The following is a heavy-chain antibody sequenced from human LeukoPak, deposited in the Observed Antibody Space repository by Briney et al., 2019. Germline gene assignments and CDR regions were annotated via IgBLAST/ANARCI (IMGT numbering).Heavy chain of an antibody. D-gene: IGHD2-15*01. V-gene: IGHV4-59*01. CDR1: GGSISNYY. CDR2: IYYSGST. Sequence: SETLSLTCTVPGGSISNYYWSWIRQPPGKGLEWIGLIYYSGSTNYNPSLKSRVTISVDTSKNQFSLKVRSVTPADTAVYYCARVVLVAATPINWFDPWGQGTLVTVSS. J-gene: IGHJ5*02. CDR3: ARVVLVAATPINWFDP.